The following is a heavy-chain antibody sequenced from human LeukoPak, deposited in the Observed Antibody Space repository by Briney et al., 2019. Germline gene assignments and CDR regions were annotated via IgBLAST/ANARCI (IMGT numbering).Heavy chain of an antibody. D-gene: IGHD6-13*01. V-gene: IGHV3-30*02. J-gene: IGHJ4*02. CDR1: GFTFSGCG. CDR3: AKDHSSSWYSYFDY. CDR2: IWYDGRDK. Sequence: GGSLRLSCAASGFTFSGCGMHWVRQAPGKGLEWVAFIWYDGRDKYYADSVKGQFTISRDNSKNTLYLQMNSLRAEDTAVYYCAKDHSSSWYSYFDYWGQGTLVTVSS.